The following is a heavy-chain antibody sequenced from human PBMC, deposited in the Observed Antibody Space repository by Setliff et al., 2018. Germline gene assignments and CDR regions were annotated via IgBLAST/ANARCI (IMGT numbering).Heavy chain of an antibody. J-gene: IGHJ4*02. Sequence: ASVKVSCKASGGTFSSYAISWVRQAPGQGLEWMGWISAYNHNTNYAQKFQERVTITRDMSTSTAYMELSSLRSEDTAVYYCAAERRGYFYLYWGQGTLVTVSS. V-gene: IGHV1-18*01. CDR2: ISAYNHNT. CDR1: GGTFSSYA. CDR3: AAERRGYFYLY. D-gene: IGHD5-18*01.